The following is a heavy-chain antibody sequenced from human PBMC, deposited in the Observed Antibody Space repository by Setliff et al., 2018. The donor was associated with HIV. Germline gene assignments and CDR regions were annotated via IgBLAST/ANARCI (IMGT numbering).Heavy chain of an antibody. CDR2: ISGYNDNT. CDR3: ARAGAVMTAHSDF. D-gene: IGHD2-21*02. V-gene: IGHV1-18*01. CDR1: GYSFTTFG. Sequence: ASVKVSCKASGYSFTTFGITWVRQAPGQGLVWMGWISGYNDNTNYAQKYQGRVTLTTDTSTNTAYMELRRLISDDTAVYYCARAGAVMTAHSDFWGQGTLVTVSS. J-gene: IGHJ4*02.